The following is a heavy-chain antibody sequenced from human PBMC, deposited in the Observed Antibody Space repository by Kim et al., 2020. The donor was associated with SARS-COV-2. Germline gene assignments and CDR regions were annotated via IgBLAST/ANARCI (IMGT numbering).Heavy chain of an antibody. CDR3: AKVPVRPYYFDY. V-gene: IGHV3-23*01. CDR2: ISGSGGST. J-gene: IGHJ4*02. Sequence: GGSLRLSCAASGFTFSSYAMSWVRQAPGKGLEWVSAISGSGGSTYYADSVKGRFTISRYNSKNTLYLQMNSLRAEDTAVYYCAKVPVRPYYFDYWGQGTLVTVSS. CDR1: GFTFSSYA. D-gene: IGHD3-10*02.